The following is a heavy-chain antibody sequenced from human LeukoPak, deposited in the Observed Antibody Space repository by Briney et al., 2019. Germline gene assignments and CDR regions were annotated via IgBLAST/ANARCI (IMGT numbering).Heavy chain of an antibody. V-gene: IGHV3-30*18. J-gene: IGHJ4*02. CDR2: ISYDGSNK. Sequence: GGSLRLSCAASGFTFSSYGMHWVRQAPGKGLEWVAVISYDGSNKYYADSVKGRFTISRDNSKNTLYLQMNSLRAEDTAVYYCAKWPSSRGCSSANCPYPGDYFDYWGQGTLVTVAS. D-gene: IGHD2-2*01. CDR3: AKWPSSRGCSSANCPYPGDYFDY. CDR1: GFTFSSYG.